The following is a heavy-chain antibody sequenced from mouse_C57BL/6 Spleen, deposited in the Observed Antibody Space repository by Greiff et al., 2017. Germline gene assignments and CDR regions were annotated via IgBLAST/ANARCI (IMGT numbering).Heavy chain of an antibody. CDR1: GYAFSSSW. D-gene: IGHD2-2*01. V-gene: IGHV1-82*01. CDR2: IYPGDGDT. CDR3: ARSEVSGYDEDYAMDY. Sequence: QVQLQQSGPELVKPGASVKISCKASGYAFSSSWMNWVKQRPGKGLEWIGRIYPGDGDTNYNGKFKGKATLTADKSSSTAYMQLSSLTSEDSAVYFCARSEVSGYDEDYAMDYWGQGTSVTVSS. J-gene: IGHJ4*01.